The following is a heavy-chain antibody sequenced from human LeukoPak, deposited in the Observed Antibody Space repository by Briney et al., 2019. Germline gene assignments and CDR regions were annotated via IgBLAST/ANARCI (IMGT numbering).Heavy chain of an antibody. CDR2: ISAYNGNT. D-gene: IGHD3-22*01. J-gene: IGHJ4*02. CDR3: ARDETYYYDSSGYADY. CDR1: GYTFTSYG. Sequence: ASVKVSCKASGYTFTSYGISWVRQAPGQGVEWMGWISAYNGNTNYAQKLQGRVTMTTDTSTSTAYMELRSLRSDDTAVYYCARDETYYYDSSGYADYWGQGTLVTVSS. V-gene: IGHV1-18*01.